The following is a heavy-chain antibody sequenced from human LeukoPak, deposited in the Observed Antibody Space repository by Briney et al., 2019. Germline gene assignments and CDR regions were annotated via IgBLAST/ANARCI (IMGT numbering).Heavy chain of an antibody. CDR3: ARDLVAVAHFDY. J-gene: IGHJ4*02. V-gene: IGHV3-48*04. Sequence: PGGSLRLSCAASGFTFSSYWMSWVRQAPGKGLEWVSYISTSGNTIYYADSVKGRFTISRGNAKNSLYLQMNSLRAEDTAVYYCARDLVAVAHFDYWGQGTLVTVSS. CDR1: GFTFSSYW. CDR2: ISTSGNTI. D-gene: IGHD6-19*01.